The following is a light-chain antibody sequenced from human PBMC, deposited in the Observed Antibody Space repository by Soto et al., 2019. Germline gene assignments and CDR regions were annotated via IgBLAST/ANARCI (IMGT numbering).Light chain of an antibody. CDR3: MQGTHWPPT. V-gene: IGKV2-30*01. Sequence: DVVMTQSPLSLPVALGQPASISCRSSQSLAYSDGNTNLNWFLQRPGQSLRRLIYWVSYRDSGVPDRFSGSGSGTDFTLKISRVEAEDVGVYYCMQGTHWPPTFGQGTKVEIK. J-gene: IGKJ1*01. CDR2: WVS. CDR1: QSLAYSDGNTN.